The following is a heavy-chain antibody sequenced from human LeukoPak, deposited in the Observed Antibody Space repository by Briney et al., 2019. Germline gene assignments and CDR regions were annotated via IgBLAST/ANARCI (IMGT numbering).Heavy chain of an antibody. Sequence: GGSLRLSCAVSGFAFGSEAMSWVRQSPARGLEWVASISPGGGTTYYADSVKGRFTISRDNSKNTLYLQMNSLRAEDTAVYYCAREMATNVDDYFDYWGQGTLVTVSS. J-gene: IGHJ4*02. CDR3: AREMATNVDDYFDY. D-gene: IGHD5-24*01. V-gene: IGHV3-23*01. CDR2: ISPGGGTT. CDR1: GFAFGSEA.